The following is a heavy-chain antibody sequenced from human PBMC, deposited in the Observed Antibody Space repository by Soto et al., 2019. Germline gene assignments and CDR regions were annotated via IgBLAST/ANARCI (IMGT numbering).Heavy chain of an antibody. CDR1: GGSVSSGDYY. J-gene: IGHJ5*02. D-gene: IGHD3-22*01. Sequence: QVQLQESGPGLVKPSQTLSLTCTVSGGSVSSGDYYWSWIRKHPGKGLEWIGYIYYSGSTYYNPSLKSRVIISVDTSKNQFSLRLSSVTAADTAVYYCARENSGSATWFDPWGQGTLVTVSS. CDR3: ARENSGSATWFDP. V-gene: IGHV4-31*03. CDR2: IYYSGST.